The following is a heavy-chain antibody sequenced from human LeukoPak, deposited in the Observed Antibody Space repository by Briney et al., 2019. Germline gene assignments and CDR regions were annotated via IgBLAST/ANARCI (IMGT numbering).Heavy chain of an antibody. J-gene: IGHJ4*02. CDR1: GGSFSAYY. Sequence: SETLSLTCTVAGGSFSAYYWSWIRQPPGKGLEWIGFMYYSGETNYNPSLKSRAAISVDTSKTQFSLKLTSVTAADTAVYFCAREGPGRFGAPGPNVYSIDYWGQGALVTVSS. D-gene: IGHD3-10*01. CDR2: MYYSGET. V-gene: IGHV4-59*01. CDR3: AREGPGRFGAPGPNVYSIDY.